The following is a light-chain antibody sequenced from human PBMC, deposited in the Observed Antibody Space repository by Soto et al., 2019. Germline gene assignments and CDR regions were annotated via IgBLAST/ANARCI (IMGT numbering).Light chain of an antibody. CDR2: GAS. J-gene: IGKJ4*01. CDR3: QQRSKWPLT. V-gene: IGKV3-11*01. Sequence: EIVLTQSPVTLSLSPGERSTVSCRASQSVDRNLAWYRQKPGQPPRLLSYGASNRAAGIPARFSGSGSGTDFILPISSLEPADFAVYYCQQRSKWPLTFGGGTEEEIK. CDR1: QSVDRN.